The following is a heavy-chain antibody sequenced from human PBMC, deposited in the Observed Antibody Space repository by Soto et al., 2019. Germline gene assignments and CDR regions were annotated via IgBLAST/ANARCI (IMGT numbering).Heavy chain of an antibody. Sequence: LSLTCTVSGGSMKSFFWSWIRQPPGKGLEWIGYIPNSGGPTYTPSLKSRVTIAIDTSRNQFSLRLTSVTTADTAVYYCAASQMGLISVLGTWGQGIQVTVSS. V-gene: IGHV4-59*01. CDR2: IPNSGGP. D-gene: IGHD1-1*01. CDR3: AASQMGLISVLGT. CDR1: GGSMKSFF. J-gene: IGHJ4*02.